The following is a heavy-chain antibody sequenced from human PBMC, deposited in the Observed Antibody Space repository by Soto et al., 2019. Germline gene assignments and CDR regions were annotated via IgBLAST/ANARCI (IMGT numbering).Heavy chain of an antibody. J-gene: IGHJ6*02. V-gene: IGHV3-23*01. CDR2: ISGSGGST. Sequence: EVQLLESGGGLVQPGGSLRLSCAASGFTFSSYAMSWVRQAPGKGLEWVSAISGSGGSTYYADSVKGRFTISRDNAKNTRYLQMNIRRPEDTAVYYCAKGFDDGYSSGWAYYGMNVWGQGTTVTVS. CDR3: AKGFDDGYSSGWAYYGMNV. CDR1: GFTFSSYA. D-gene: IGHD6-19*01.